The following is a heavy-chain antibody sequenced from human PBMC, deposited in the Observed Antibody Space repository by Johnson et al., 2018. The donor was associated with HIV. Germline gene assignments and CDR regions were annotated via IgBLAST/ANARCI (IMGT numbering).Heavy chain of an antibody. CDR3: ARPIARGASNI. V-gene: IGHV3-66*04. Sequence: VQLVESGGGLVQPGGSLRLSCAASGFTVSNYYMTWVRQSPGKGLEWVSVIYSGGCTYYADSVKGRFTISRDTSKNTLYLQMNSLRAEDTAVYYCARPIARGASNIWGQGTMVTVSS. D-gene: IGHD1-26*01. CDR1: GFTVSNYY. J-gene: IGHJ3*02. CDR2: IYSGGCT.